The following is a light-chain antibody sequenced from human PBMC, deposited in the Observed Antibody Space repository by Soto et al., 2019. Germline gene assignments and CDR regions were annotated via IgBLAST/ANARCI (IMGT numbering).Light chain of an antibody. Sequence: QSALTQPASVSGSPGQSITISCTGTSSDIGTYNYVSWYQQDPGQAPKLMIYDVSNRPSGVSDRFSGSKSGNTASLTISGLQDEDEADYYCYSCSRSSGTRYLFGTGTKLTVL. CDR2: DVS. CDR1: SSDIGTYNY. V-gene: IGLV2-14*03. CDR3: YSCSRSSGTRYL. J-gene: IGLJ1*01.